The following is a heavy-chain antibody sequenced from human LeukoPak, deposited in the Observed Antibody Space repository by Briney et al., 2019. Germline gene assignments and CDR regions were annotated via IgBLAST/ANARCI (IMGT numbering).Heavy chain of an antibody. V-gene: IGHV1-69*01. CDR1: GGTFISYA. CDR2: IIPIFGTA. CDR3: ASALEYYYDSSGYSDDY. Sequence: GASVKVSCKASGGTFISYAISWVRQAPGQGLEWMGGIIPIFGTANYAQKFQGRVTITADESTSTAYMELSSLRSEDTAVYYCASALEYYYDSSGYSDDYWGQGTLVTVSS. D-gene: IGHD3-22*01. J-gene: IGHJ4*02.